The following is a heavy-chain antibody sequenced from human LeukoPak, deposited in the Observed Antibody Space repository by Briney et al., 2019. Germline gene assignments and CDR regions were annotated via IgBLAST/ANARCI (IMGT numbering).Heavy chain of an antibody. J-gene: IGHJ5*02. V-gene: IGHV6-1*01. D-gene: IGHD5-18*01. Sequence: SQTLSLTCAISGDSVSSNSAAWNRIRQSPSRGLEWLGRTYYRSKWYNDYAVSVKSRITINPDTSKNQFSLQLNSVTPEDTAVYYCARDWTSWIQLDNWFDPWGQGTLVTVSS. CDR1: GDSVSSNSAA. CDR2: TYYRSKWYN. CDR3: ARDWTSWIQLDNWFDP.